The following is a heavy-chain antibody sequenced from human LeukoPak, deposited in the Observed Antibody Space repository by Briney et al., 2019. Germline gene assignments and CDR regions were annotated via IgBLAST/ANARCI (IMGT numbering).Heavy chain of an antibody. Sequence: GGSLRLSCAASGFTFSSFGMNWVRQAPGKGLEWVSYISDSSTLTYYADSVKGRFTISRDNAKSSLPLQLNSLRDEDTAVYFCAKVIRGGYGMDVWGQGTTVTVSS. D-gene: IGHD3-10*01. CDR2: ISDSSTLT. V-gene: IGHV3-48*02. CDR1: GFTFSSFG. CDR3: AKVIRGGYGMDV. J-gene: IGHJ6*02.